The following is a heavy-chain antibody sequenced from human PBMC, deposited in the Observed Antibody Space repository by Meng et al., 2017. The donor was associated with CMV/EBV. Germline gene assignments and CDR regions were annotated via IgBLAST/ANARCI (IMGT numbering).Heavy chain of an antibody. D-gene: IGHD2-2*01. CDR1: GYTFTGYY. V-gene: IGHV1-2*02. CDR2: INPNSGGT. J-gene: IGHJ4*02. Sequence: ASVKVSCKASGYTFTGYYMHWVRQAPGQGLEWMGWINPNSGGTNYAQKFQGRVTMTRDTSISTAYMELSRLRSDDTAVYYCARRYCNSTSCQRYFDYWGQGTLVTVSS. CDR3: ARRYCNSTSCQRYFDY.